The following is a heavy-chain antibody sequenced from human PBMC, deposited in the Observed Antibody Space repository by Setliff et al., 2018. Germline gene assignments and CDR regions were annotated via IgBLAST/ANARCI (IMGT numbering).Heavy chain of an antibody. Sequence: GGSLRLSCTASGFTFNKHWMSWVRQAPGKGPEWVANIKEDGSEKYYVDSVKGRFTISRDNAKNTLYLERNSLRDDDTAVYYCAREPRDKPEDIWGQGTMVTVSS. CDR1: GFTFNKHW. CDR2: IKEDGSEK. CDR3: AREPRDKPEDI. J-gene: IGHJ3*02. V-gene: IGHV3-7*03. D-gene: IGHD2-21*02.